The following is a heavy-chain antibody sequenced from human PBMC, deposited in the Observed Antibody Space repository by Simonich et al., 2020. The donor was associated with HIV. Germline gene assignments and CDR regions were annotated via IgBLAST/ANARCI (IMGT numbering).Heavy chain of an antibody. Sequence: QVQLVQSGSELKKPGASVKVSCKASGYTFTSYAMNWVRQAPGQGLEWMGWFNPNPGDQTDVQGLTGRFVFALDTAVSTAYLQISSLKAEDTAVYYCARVAGTRPGTNWFDPWGQGTLVTVSS. V-gene: IGHV7-4-1*02. D-gene: IGHD1-7*01. CDR2: FNPNPGDQ. CDR3: ARVAGTRPGTNWFDP. J-gene: IGHJ5*02. CDR1: GYTFTSYA.